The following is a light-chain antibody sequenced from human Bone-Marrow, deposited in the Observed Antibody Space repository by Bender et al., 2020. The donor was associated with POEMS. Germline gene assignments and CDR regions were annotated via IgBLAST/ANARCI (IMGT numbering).Light chain of an antibody. Sequence: QSVLTQPPSASGTPGQRVTISCSGSSSNIGNNYVYWFQQFPGTAPKLVIYRNNQRPSGVPDRFSGSKSGTSASLAITGLQAEDEGDYYCQSYDNSLGGWVFGGGTKLTVL. CDR2: RNN. V-gene: IGLV1-47*01. J-gene: IGLJ3*02. CDR3: QSYDNSLGGWV. CDR1: SSNIGNNY.